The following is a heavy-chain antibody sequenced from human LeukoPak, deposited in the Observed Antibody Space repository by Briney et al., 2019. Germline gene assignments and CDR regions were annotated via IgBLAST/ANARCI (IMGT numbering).Heavy chain of an antibody. V-gene: IGHV1-69*04. J-gene: IGHJ3*01. CDR2: IIPILGIA. CDR3: AGEGDHYENDAFYFHDGFDV. Sequence: SVTVSFTASGGTFSSYAISWVRQAPGQGLEWMGRIIPILGIANYAQKFQGRVTITADKSTSTAYMELSSLRSEDTAVYYCAGEGDHYENDAFYFHDGFDVWGQGTTVIVS. D-gene: IGHD3-16*01. CDR1: GGTFSSYA.